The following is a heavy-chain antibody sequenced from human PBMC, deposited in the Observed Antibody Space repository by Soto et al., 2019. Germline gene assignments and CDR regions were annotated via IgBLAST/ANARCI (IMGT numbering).Heavy chain of an antibody. V-gene: IGHV3-33*01. CDR2: IWYDGSNK. D-gene: IGHD3-10*01. CDR3: ARDPSSMVRGVLDY. J-gene: IGHJ4*02. Sequence: GGSLRLSCAASGFTFSSYGMHWVRQAPGKGLEWVAVIWYDGSNKYYADSVKGRFTISRDNSKNTLYLQMNSLRAEDTAVYYCARDPSSMVRGVLDYWGQGTLVTVSS. CDR1: GFTFSSYG.